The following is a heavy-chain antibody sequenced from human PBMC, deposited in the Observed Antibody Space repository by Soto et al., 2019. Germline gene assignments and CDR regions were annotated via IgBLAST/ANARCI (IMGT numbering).Heavy chain of an antibody. V-gene: IGHV3-15*01. CDR1: GFTFSNAW. CDR2: IKSKPDGGTT. Sequence: GGSLRLSCIGSGFTFSNAWINWVRQAPGKGLEWVGRIKSKPDGGTTDYAAPVKGRFTISRDDSKNTVYLQMNSLKTEDTALYYCVTGQYCDYWGQGTLVNVSS. J-gene: IGHJ4*02. CDR3: VTGQYCDY.